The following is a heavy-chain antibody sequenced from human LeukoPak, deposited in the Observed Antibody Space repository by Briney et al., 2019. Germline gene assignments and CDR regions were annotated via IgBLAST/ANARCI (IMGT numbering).Heavy chain of an antibody. D-gene: IGHD3-22*01. CDR2: IWYDGSNK. Sequence: PGGSLRLSCAASGFTFSSYGMHWVRQAPGKGLEWVAVIWYDGSNKYYADSVKGRFTISRDNSKNTLYLQMNSLRAEDTAVYYCAKSQYYYDSSGPFDYWGQGTLVTVSS. CDR1: GFTFSSYG. J-gene: IGHJ4*02. V-gene: IGHV3-33*06. CDR3: AKSQYYYDSSGPFDY.